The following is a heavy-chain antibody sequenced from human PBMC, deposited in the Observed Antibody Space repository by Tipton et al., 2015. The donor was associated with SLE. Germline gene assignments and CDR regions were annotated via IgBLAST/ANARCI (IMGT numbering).Heavy chain of an antibody. D-gene: IGHD4-17*01. CDR3: AKDVRHGDYPWFFDY. CDR2: IRYDGSNK. J-gene: IGHJ4*02. V-gene: IGHV3-30*02. CDR1: GFTFSSYG. Sequence: SLRLSCAASGFTFSSYGMHWVRQAPGKGLEWVEFIRYDGSNKYSADSVKGRFTISRDNSKNTLYLQMNSLRAEDTAVYYCAKDVRHGDYPWFFDYWGQGTLVTVSS.